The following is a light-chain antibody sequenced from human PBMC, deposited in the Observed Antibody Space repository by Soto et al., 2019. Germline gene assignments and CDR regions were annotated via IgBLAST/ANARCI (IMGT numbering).Light chain of an antibody. CDR2: AAS. CDR1: QGISNY. V-gene: IGKV1-27*01. Sequence: SLSSLCASIEDRVTITCRASQGISNYLAWYQQKPGKVPKLLIYAASTLQSGVPSRFSGSGSGTDFTLTISSLQPEDVATYYCQKYRGTFGQGTKVDIK. CDR3: QKYRGT. J-gene: IGKJ1*01.